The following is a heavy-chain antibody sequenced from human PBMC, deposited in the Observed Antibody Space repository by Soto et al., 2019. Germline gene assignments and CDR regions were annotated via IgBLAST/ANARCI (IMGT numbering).Heavy chain of an antibody. J-gene: IGHJ6*03. CDR3: AKVPGSALQSPRYYYYYYMDV. CDR2: ISGSGGST. D-gene: IGHD4-4*01. Sequence: GGSLRLSCAASGFTFCSYAMSWVRQAPGKGLEWVSAISGSGGSTYYADSVKGRFTISRDNSKNTLYLQMNSLRAEDTAVYYCAKVPGSALQSPRYYYYYYMDVWGKGTTVTVSS. V-gene: IGHV3-23*01. CDR1: GFTFCSYA.